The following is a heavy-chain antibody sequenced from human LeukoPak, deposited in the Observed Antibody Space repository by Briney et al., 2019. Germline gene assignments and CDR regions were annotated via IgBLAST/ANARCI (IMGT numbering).Heavy chain of an antibody. CDR2: ISVSGGST. Sequence: GGSLRLSCEDSGFTLRNFAVSWVRQAPGKGLEWVSVISVSGGSTHYAASVKGRFTISRDNSKKTVYLQIDSLRAEDTAVYYCAKDATSSWHQRWLDPWGQGTQVTVSS. CDR1: GFTLRNFA. CDR3: AKDATSSWHQRWLDP. J-gene: IGHJ5*02. V-gene: IGHV3-23*01. D-gene: IGHD6-13*01.